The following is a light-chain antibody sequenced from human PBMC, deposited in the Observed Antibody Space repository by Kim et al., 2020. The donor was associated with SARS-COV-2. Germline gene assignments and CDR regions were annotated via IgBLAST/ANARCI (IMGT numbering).Light chain of an antibody. V-gene: IGKV1-9*01. CDR2: GAS. CDR1: QGIGSY. Sequence: IQLTQSPSSLSASVGDRVTITCRASQGIGSYLAWYQRKPGKAPNLLIYGASTLQSGVPSRFSGSGSGTDLTHTISSLQPEDFATYYCPQHNGYPLTVGGGAQVDIK. CDR3: PQHNGYPLT. J-gene: IGKJ4*01.